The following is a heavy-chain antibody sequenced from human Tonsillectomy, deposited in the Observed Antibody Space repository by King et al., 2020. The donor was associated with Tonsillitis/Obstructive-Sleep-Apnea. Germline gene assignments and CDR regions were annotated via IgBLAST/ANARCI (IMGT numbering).Heavy chain of an antibody. CDR3: TTLNGAFDI. J-gene: IGHJ3*02. V-gene: IGHV3-15*01. Sequence: VQLVESGGGLVKPGGSLRLSCAASGFTFSKAWMNWVRQAPGKGLEWVGRIKSNTDDGNSDSAAPVKGRFTISSDDSINTLYLQMNSLKPEDTAVYYCTTLNGAFDIWGQGTMVTVSS. CDR1: GFTFSKAW. CDR2: IKSNTDDGNS.